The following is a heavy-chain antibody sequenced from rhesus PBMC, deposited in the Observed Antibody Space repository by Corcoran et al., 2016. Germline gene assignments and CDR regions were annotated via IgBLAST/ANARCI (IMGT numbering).Heavy chain of an antibody. J-gene: IGHJ5-1*01. Sequence: QVQLQESGPAVVRASETLSLSCAVPGGSLSGHTWWSWIRQSPWQGLDWIGGVYGGGGSTEYNPSLMSRITISIDTSKTQFSLKLSSVTAADTAIYFCARTSGYASGSFVVWGAGVMVAVSS. D-gene: IGHD6-31*01. CDR1: GGSLSGHTW. CDR2: VYGGGGST. CDR3: ARTSGYASGSFVV. V-gene: IGHV4-93*02.